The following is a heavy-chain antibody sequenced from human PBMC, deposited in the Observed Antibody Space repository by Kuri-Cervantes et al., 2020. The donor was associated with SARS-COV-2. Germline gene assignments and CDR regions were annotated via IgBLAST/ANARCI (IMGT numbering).Heavy chain of an antibody. CDR2: ISYDGSNK. CDR1: GFTFSSYG. J-gene: IGHJ6*03. V-gene: IGHV3-30*03. Sequence: GESLKISCAASGFTFSSYGMHWVRQAPGKGLEWVAVISYDGSNKYYADSVKGRFTISRDNSKNTLYLQMNSLRAEDTAVYYCARNTPEAYYYYMDVWGKGTTVTVSS. CDR3: ARNTPEAYYYYMDV.